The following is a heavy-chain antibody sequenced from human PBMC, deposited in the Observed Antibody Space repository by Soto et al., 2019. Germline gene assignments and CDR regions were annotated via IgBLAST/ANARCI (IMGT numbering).Heavy chain of an antibody. V-gene: IGHV4-39*01. J-gene: IGHJ4*02. Sequence: QLQLQESGPGLVKPSETLSLACTVSGGSISSNSYYWDWIRQPPGKGLEWIGSMYYSGATYHNPSPQSRVTISVDTSKNQFSLHLSSVTAADTAVYYCARHAAYDSVWGKSDGSDYGGQGTLVTVSS. CDR1: GGSISSNSYY. CDR2: MYYSGAT. CDR3: ARHAAYDSVWGKSDGSDY. D-gene: IGHD3-16*01.